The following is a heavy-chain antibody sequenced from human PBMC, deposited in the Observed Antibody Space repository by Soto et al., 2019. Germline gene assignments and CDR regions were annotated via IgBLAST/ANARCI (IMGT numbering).Heavy chain of an antibody. CDR2: ISYDGSNK. CDR1: GFTFSSYA. J-gene: IGHJ4*02. V-gene: IGHV3-30-3*01. Sequence: PGGSLRLSCAASGFTFSSYAMHWVRQAPGKGLEWVAVISYDGSNKYYADSVKGRFTISRDNSKNTLYLQMNSLRTEDTAVYYCAKDQTSSKWFGEIPAKKSYYFAYWVQGALVTVSS. CDR3: AKDQTSSKWFGEIPAKKSYYFAY. D-gene: IGHD3-10*01.